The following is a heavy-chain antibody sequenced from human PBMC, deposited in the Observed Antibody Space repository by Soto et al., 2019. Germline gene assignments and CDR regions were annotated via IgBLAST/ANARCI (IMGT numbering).Heavy chain of an antibody. J-gene: IGHJ2*01. CDR2: IYYSGST. Sequence: QVQLQESGPGLVKPSQTLSLTCTVSGGSISSGGYYWSWIRQHPGKGLEWIGYIYYSGSTYYNPYLKSRVTISVDTSKNQFSLKLSSVTAADTAVYYCASYISGYCSGGSCYDWYFDLWGRGTLVTVSS. CDR1: GGSISSGGYY. CDR3: ASYISGYCSGGSCYDWYFDL. V-gene: IGHV4-31*03. D-gene: IGHD2-15*01.